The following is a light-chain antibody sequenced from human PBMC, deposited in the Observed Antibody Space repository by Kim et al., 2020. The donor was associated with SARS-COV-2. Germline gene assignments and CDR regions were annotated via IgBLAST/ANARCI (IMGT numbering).Light chain of an antibody. Sequence: SSELTQDPAVSVALGQTVRITCQGDSLRSYYASWYQQKPGQAPVLVIYGKNNRPSGIPDRFSGSSSGNTASLTITGAQAEDEADYYCNSRDSSGNHYVFGTGTTVT. CDR3: NSRDSSGNHYV. CDR1: SLRSYY. V-gene: IGLV3-19*01. J-gene: IGLJ1*01. CDR2: GKN.